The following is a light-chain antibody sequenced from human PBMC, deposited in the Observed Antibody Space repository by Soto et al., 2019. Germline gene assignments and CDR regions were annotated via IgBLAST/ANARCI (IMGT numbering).Light chain of an antibody. CDR3: QQRSNWPPGFT. J-gene: IGKJ3*01. CDR1: QSVSSY. Sequence: EIVLTQSPATLSLSPGERATLSCRASQSVSSYLAWYQQKPGQAPRLLIYDASNRATVIPARFSGSGSGTDGPLTISSLEPEDFAVYYCQQRSNWPPGFTLGPGTKVDIK. V-gene: IGKV3-11*01. CDR2: DAS.